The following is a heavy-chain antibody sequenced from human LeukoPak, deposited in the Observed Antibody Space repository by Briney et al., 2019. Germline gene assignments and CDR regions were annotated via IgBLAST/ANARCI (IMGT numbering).Heavy chain of an antibody. J-gene: IGHJ4*02. CDR3: ARFRAATTRFDY. CDR1: GFTVRNYA. CDR2: VSFDGNTT. V-gene: IGHV3-30*09. Sequence: GGSLRLSCAASGFTVRNYAMYWVRQAPGRGLEWAAVVSFDGNTTFYSDSVKGRFAISRDNSKNTLYLEMNNLRPEDTAVYYCARFRAATTRFDYWGRGTLVTVSS. D-gene: IGHD1/OR15-1a*01.